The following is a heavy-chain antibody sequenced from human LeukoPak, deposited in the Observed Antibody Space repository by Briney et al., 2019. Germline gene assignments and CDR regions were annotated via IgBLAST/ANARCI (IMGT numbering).Heavy chain of an antibody. CDR1: GFTFSSYS. J-gene: IGHJ4*02. CDR3: ARGYSGYHFDY. CDR2: ISSSSSYI. V-gene: IGHV3-21*01. Sequence: PGGSLRLSCAASGFTFSSYSMNWVRQAPGKGLEWVSSISSSSSYIYYADSVKGRFTISRDNAKNPLYLQMNSLRAKDTAVYYCARGYSGYHFDYWGQGTLVTVSS. D-gene: IGHD5-12*01.